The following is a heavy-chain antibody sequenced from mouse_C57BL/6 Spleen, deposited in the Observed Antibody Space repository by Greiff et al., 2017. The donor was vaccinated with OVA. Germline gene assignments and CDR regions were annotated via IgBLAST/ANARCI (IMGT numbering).Heavy chain of an antibody. Sequence: VQGVESGPELVKPGASVKISCKASGYAFSSSWMNWVKQRPGKGLEWIGRIYPGDGDTNYNGKFKGKATLTADKSSSTAYMQLSSLTSEDSAVYFCARRDAYYSNYGYAMDYWGQGTSVTVSS. D-gene: IGHD2-5*01. CDR2: IYPGDGDT. V-gene: IGHV1-82*01. J-gene: IGHJ4*01. CDR1: GYAFSSSW. CDR3: ARRDAYYSNYGYAMDY.